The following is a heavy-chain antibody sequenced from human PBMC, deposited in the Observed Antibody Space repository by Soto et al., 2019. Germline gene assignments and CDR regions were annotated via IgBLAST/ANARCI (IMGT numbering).Heavy chain of an antibody. D-gene: IGHD3-3*01. J-gene: IGHJ4*02. Sequence: LRLSCAASGFTFSSYGMHWVRQAPGKGLEWVAVIWYDGSNKYYADSVKGRFTISRDNSMNTLYLQMNSLRAEDTAVYYCARGQGEYDFWSGYPDWGQGTLVTVSS. V-gene: IGHV3-33*01. CDR2: IWYDGSNK. CDR3: ARGQGEYDFWSGYPD. CDR1: GFTFSSYG.